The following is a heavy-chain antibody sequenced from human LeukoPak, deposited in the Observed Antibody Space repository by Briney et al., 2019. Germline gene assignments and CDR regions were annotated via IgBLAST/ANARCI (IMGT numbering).Heavy chain of an antibody. CDR3: ARGYCSGGSCSTLDY. J-gene: IGHJ4*02. D-gene: IGHD2-15*01. CDR2: ISYDGSNK. Sequence: GGSLRLSCAVSGFTFSSYGMHWVRQAPGKGLEWVAVISYDGSNKYYADSVKGRFTISRDNSKNTLYLQMNSLRAEDTAVYYCARGYCSGGSCSTLDYWGQGTLVTVSS. CDR1: GFTFSSYG. V-gene: IGHV3-30*03.